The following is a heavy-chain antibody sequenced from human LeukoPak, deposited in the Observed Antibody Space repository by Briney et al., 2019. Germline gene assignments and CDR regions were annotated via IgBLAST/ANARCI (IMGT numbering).Heavy chain of an antibody. J-gene: IGHJ4*02. D-gene: IGHD3-10*01. CDR1: GFTIRTYG. CDR3: AKSVYHSGNF. CDR2: ISGGTT. Sequence: GGSLRLSCAASGFTIRTYGMSWVRQAPGKGLEWVSSISGGTTNYADSVKGRFTISRDTSKNTVYLQMNSLRAEDTAVYYCAKSVYHSGNFWGQGTLVTVSS. V-gene: IGHV3-23*01.